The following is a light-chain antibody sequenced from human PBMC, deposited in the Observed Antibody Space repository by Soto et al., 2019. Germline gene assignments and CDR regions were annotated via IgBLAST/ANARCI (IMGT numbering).Light chain of an antibody. Sequence: QSALTQPASVSGSPGQSITISCTGTSSDVGGYNYVSWYQQHPGKAPKVMIYEVTHRPSGVSDRFSGSKSGNTASLTISGLQADDEADYYCSSFSYSSTKVFGTGTKVTVL. CDR1: SSDVGGYNY. CDR3: SSFSYSSTKV. V-gene: IGLV2-14*01. CDR2: EVT. J-gene: IGLJ1*01.